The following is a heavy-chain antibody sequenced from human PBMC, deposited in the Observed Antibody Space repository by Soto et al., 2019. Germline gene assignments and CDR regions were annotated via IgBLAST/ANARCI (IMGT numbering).Heavy chain of an antibody. CDR2: ISWSSNII. J-gene: IGHJ4*02. D-gene: IGHD6-19*01. CDR3: AKGPYSSGWYWDH. V-gene: IGHV3-9*01. CDR1: GFKFEDYA. Sequence: PGGSLRLSCTASGFKFEDYAMHWVRQAPGKGLEWVSGISWSSNIIEYADSVRGRFTIARDNGKKALYLQMNSLRPEDTAFYYCAKGPYSSGWYWDHWGQGPLVTVSS.